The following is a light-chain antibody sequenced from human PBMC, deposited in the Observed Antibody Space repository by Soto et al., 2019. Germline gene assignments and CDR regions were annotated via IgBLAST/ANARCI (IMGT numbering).Light chain of an antibody. V-gene: IGKV3-11*01. CDR3: QQRTNWPLT. CDR2: DAS. CDR1: QSVSSY. J-gene: IGKJ4*01. Sequence: EIVLTQPPATLSLSPGERATLSCRASQSVSSYLAWYQQKPGQAPRLLIYDASNRATGIPARFSGCGSGTDFTLTISSLEPEDFAVYYCQQRTNWPLTFGGGTKVEIK.